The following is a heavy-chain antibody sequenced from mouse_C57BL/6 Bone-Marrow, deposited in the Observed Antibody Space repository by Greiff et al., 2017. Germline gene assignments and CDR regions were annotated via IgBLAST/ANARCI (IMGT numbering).Heavy chain of an antibody. J-gene: IGHJ1*03. Sequence: EVMLVESGAELVRPGASVKLSCTASGFNIKDDYMHWVKQRPEQGLEWIGWIDPENGDTEYASKFQGKATITADTSSNTAYLQLSSLTSEDTAVYYCTTGYYYGSKDWYVDVWGTGTTVTVSS. CDR2: IDPENGDT. CDR1: GFNIKDDY. CDR3: TTGYYYGSKDWYVDV. D-gene: IGHD1-1*01. V-gene: IGHV14-4*01.